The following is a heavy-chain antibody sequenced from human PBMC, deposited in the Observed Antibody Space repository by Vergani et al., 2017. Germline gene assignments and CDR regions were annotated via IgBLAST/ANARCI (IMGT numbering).Heavy chain of an antibody. CDR3: ARAXPPYGVPPYWYFDL. J-gene: IGHJ2*01. D-gene: IGHD4-17*01. CDR2: IIPIFGTA. V-gene: IGHV1-69*01. CDR1: GGTFSSYA. Sequence: QVQLVQSGAEVKKPGSSVKVSCKASGGTFSSYAISWVRQAPGQGLEWMGGIIPIFGTANYAQKFQGRVTITADESTSTAYMELSSLRSEDTAVYYCARAXPPYGVPPYWYFDLGGRGTLVTVSS.